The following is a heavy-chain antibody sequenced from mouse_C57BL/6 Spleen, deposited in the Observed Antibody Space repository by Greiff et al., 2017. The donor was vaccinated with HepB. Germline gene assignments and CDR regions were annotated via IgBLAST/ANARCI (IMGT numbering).Heavy chain of an antibody. CDR3: ARGGGYYYFDY. D-gene: IGHD2-3*01. Sequence: QVQLQQPGAELVKPGASVKLSCKASGYTFTSYWMHWVKQRPGQGLEWIGMIYPNSGSTNYNEKFKSKATLTVDKSSSTAYMQLSSLTSEDSAVYYCARGGGYYYFDYWGQGTTLTVSS. CDR1: GYTFTSYW. CDR2: IYPNSGST. J-gene: IGHJ2*01. V-gene: IGHV1-64*01.